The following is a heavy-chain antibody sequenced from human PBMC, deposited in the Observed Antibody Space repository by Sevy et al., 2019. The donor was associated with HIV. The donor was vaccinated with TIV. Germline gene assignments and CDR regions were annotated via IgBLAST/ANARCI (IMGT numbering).Heavy chain of an antibody. CDR1: GFTFSSYS. CDR2: ISSSSYI. V-gene: IGHV3-21*01. CDR3: ARDGECSSTSCYLFSAGMDV. Sequence: GGSLRLSCAASGFTFSSYSMNWVRQAPGKGLEWVSSISSSSYIYYADSVKVRFTISRENAKNSLYLQMNSVRAEDTAVYYCARDGECSSTSCYLFSAGMDVWGQGTTVTVSS. D-gene: IGHD2-2*01. J-gene: IGHJ6*02.